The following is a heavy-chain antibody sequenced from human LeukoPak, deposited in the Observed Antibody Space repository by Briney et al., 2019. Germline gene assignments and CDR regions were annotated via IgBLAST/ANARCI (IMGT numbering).Heavy chain of an antibody. CDR1: GDSISSGIHY. CDR3: ASNTGTVFDY. J-gene: IGHJ4*02. CDR2: IYTSGST. V-gene: IGHV4-61*02. D-gene: IGHD7-27*01. Sequence: SETLSLTCTVSGDSISSGIHYWNWIRQPAGKGLEWIGRIYTSGSTNYNPSLKSRVTISLDTSKNQFSLDLTSVTAADTAVYYCASNTGTVFDYWGQGALVTVSS.